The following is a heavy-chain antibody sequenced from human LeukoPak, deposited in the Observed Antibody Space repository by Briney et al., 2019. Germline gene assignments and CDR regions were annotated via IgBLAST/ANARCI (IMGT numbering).Heavy chain of an antibody. D-gene: IGHD6-19*01. CDR2: ISWNSGSI. CDR3: ARKAGRLDY. CDR1: GFTFDDYA. J-gene: IGHJ4*02. V-gene: IGHV3-9*01. Sequence: GRFLRLSCAASGFTFDDYAMHWVRQAPGKGLEWVSGISWNSGSIGYADSVKGRFTISRDNAKNSLYLQMNSLRAEDTALYYCARKAGRLDYWGQGTLVTVSS.